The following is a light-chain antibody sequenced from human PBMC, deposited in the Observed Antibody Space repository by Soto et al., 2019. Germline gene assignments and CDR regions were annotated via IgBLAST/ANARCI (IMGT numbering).Light chain of an antibody. V-gene: IGKV3-20*01. CDR2: GAS. Sequence: EIVLTQSPATLSLSPGERATLSCRASQSVNNYLAWYQQKPGQAPRLLIYGASSRATGIPDRFSGSGSGTDLTLTISRLEPEDFAVYYCQQYGSSPPITFGQGTRLEIK. CDR1: QSVNNY. CDR3: QQYGSSPPIT. J-gene: IGKJ5*01.